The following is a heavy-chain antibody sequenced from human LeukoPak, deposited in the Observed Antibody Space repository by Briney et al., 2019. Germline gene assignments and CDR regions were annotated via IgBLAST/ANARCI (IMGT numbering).Heavy chain of an antibody. CDR2: INHSGST. V-gene: IGHV4-34*01. CDR3: ASFRGVMGAFDY. J-gene: IGHJ4*02. Sequence: PSETLSLTCAVYGGSFSGYYWSWIRQPPGKGLEWIGEINHSGSTNYNPSLKSRVTISVDTSKNQFSLKLSSVTAADTAVYYCASFRGVMGAFDYWGQGTLVTVSS. CDR1: GGSFSGYY. D-gene: IGHD3-10*01.